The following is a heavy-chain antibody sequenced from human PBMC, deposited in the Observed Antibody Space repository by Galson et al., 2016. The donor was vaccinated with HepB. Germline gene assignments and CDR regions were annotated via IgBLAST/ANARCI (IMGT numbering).Heavy chain of an antibody. V-gene: IGHV4-30-4*01. CDR3: ARAQASQLGYYYYAMDV. Sequence: TLSLTCTVSGGSISSGDYYWSWIRQSPGEGLEWIGYIYHSGSAYYNPSLKSRPTVSVDTSKNQFSLKLSSVTAADTAVYYCARAQASQLGYYYYAMDVWGNGTTVTVSS. D-gene: IGHD1-1*01. J-gene: IGHJ6*04. CDR2: IYHSGSA. CDR1: GGSISSGDYY.